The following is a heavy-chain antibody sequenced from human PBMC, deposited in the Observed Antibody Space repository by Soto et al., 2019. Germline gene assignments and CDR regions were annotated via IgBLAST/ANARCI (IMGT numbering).Heavy chain of an antibody. CDR3: AGDGDCTGGDCYAS. CDR2: ISGYNGDT. V-gene: IGHV1-18*01. J-gene: IGHJ5*01. Sequence: QVQLVQSGAEVKKPGASVKVSCKATGYTFTNFGISWVRQAPGQGLEWMGWISGYNGDTIYAQNLQGRVSMTTETYTTTAYMELRSLRSDDTAVYYCAGDGDCTGGDCYASWGQGTRVTVSS. CDR1: GYTFTNFG. D-gene: IGHD2-8*02.